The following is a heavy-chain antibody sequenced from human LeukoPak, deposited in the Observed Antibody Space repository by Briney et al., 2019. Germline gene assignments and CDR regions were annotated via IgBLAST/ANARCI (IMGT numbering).Heavy chain of an antibody. D-gene: IGHD6-13*01. CDR3: ARASSWYQPGGYYFDY. CDR2: IYYSGST. J-gene: IGHJ4*02. Sequence: SETLSLTCTVSGDSISSYYWSWIRQPPGKGLEWIGYIYYSGSTNYNPSLKSRVTISVDTSKNQFSLKLSSVTAADTAVYYCARASSWYQPGGYYFDYWGQGTLVTVSS. CDR1: GDSISSYY. V-gene: IGHV4-59*01.